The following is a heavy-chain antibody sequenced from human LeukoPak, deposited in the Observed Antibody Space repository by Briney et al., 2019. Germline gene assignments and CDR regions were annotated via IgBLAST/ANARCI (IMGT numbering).Heavy chain of an antibody. V-gene: IGHV3-23*01. Sequence: PGGSLRLSCAASGFTFSSYAMSWVRQAPGKGLEWVSAISGSGGSTYYADSVKGRFTISRDNSKNTLYLQMNSLRAEDTAVYYCAKDALPSLQSSGYAFDIWGQGTMVTVSS. J-gene: IGHJ3*02. CDR1: GFTFSSYA. D-gene: IGHD3-22*01. CDR3: AKDALPSLQSSGYAFDI. CDR2: ISGSGGST.